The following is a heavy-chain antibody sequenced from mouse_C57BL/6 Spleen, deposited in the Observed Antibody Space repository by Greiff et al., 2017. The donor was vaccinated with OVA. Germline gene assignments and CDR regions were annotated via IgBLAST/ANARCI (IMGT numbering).Heavy chain of an antibody. J-gene: IGHJ2*01. CDR2: ISSGGSYT. CDR3: ASSGSSYEDYFDY. CDR1: GFTFSSYG. V-gene: IGHV5-6*01. Sequence: EVKLMESGGDLVKPGGSLKLSCAASGFTFSSYGMSWVRQTPDKRLEWVATISSGGSYTYYPDSVKGRFTISRDNAKNTLYLQMSSLKSEDTAMYYCASSGSSYEDYFDYWGQGTTLTVSS. D-gene: IGHD1-1*01.